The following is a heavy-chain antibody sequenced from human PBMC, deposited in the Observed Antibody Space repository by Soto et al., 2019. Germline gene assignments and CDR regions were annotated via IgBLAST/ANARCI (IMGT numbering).Heavy chain of an antibody. CDR3: ARKDRRPYFVY. J-gene: IGHJ4*02. CDR1: GFTFSSYG. CDR2: IWYDGSNK. Sequence: GGSLRLSCAASGFTFSSYGMHWVRQAPGKGLEWVAVIWYDGSNKYYADSVKGRFTISRDNSKNTLYLQMNSLRAEDTAVYYCARKDRRPYFVYWGQGTLVTVSS. D-gene: IGHD2-15*01. V-gene: IGHV3-33*01.